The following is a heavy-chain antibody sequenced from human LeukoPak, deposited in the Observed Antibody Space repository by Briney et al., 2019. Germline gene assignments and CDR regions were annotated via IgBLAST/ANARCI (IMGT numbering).Heavy chain of an antibody. D-gene: IGHD3-22*01. CDR2: IYYSGST. Sequence: SETLSLTCTVSGGSISRSSYYWGWIRQPPGKGLEWIGSIYYSGSTYYNPSLKSRVTISVDTSKNQFSLKLSSVTAADTAVYYCARGYHDFSGYWLSYFDYWGQGTLVTVSS. CDR1: GGSISRSSYY. CDR3: ARGYHDFSGYWLSYFDY. J-gene: IGHJ4*02. V-gene: IGHV4-39*07.